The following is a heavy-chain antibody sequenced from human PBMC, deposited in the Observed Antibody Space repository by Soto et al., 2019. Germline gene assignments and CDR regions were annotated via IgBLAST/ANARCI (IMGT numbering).Heavy chain of an antibody. CDR2: ISYIGST. D-gene: IGHD2-15*01. CDR1: GGSISSFY. J-gene: IGHJ4*02. V-gene: IGHV4-59*12. CDR3: TRRQGSYLDQ. Sequence: QVQLQESGPGLVKPSETLSLNCTVSGGSISSFYWSWGRQTPGKGLEWIGYISYIGSTNSNPSLNSRGTISVDTSKKQFSLKLTSVTTAATAVYYCTRRQGSYLDQWGQGTLVTVSS.